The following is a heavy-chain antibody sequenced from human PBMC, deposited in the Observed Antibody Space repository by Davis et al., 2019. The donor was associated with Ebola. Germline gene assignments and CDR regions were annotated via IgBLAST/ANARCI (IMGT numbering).Heavy chain of an antibody. V-gene: IGHV1-3*01. D-gene: IGHD6-6*01. CDR1: GYTFTSYA. J-gene: IGHJ6*02. CDR2: INAGNGNT. CDR3: ARVWSIAARANLPYGMDV. Sequence: ASVKVSCKASGYTFTSYAMHWVRQAPGQRLEWMGWINAGNGNTKYSQKFQGRVTITRDTSASTAYMELSSLRSEDTAVYYCARVWSIAARANLPYGMDVWGQGTTVTVSS.